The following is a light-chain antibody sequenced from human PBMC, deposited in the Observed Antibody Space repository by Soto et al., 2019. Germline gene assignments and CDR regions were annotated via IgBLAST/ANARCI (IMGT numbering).Light chain of an antibody. Sequence: DIQMTQSPSSLSASVGDRVTITCRASQSISSYLNWYQQKPGKAPNLLIYAASTLESGVPSRFSGSGSGTDFTLTISSLQPEDFATYYCQQSYSTPFTFGGGTKVDNK. J-gene: IGKJ4*01. V-gene: IGKV1-39*01. CDR1: QSISSY. CDR3: QQSYSTPFT. CDR2: AAS.